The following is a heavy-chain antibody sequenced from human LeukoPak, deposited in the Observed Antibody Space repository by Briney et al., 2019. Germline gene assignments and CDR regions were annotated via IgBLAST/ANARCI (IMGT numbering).Heavy chain of an antibody. CDR2: ISPSSTTI. D-gene: IGHD3-10*01. CDR1: GFTFTDYY. J-gene: IGHJ3*01. CDR3: ARDSRGAFGV. V-gene: IGHV3-11*01. Sequence: SGGSLRPSCAASGFTFTDYYISWIRQAPGKGPEWLSYISPSSTTIIYAASVKGRFTISRNNAKNSLYLQMNSLRAEDTALYYCARDSRGAFGVWGQGTMVTVSS.